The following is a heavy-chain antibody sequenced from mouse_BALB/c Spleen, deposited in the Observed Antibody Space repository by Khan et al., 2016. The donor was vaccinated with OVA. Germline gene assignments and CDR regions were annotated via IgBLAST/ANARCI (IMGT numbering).Heavy chain of an antibody. V-gene: IGHV5-17*02. CDR2: ISGDSNTI. CDR3: ATSYFYGYYFDY. D-gene: IGHD1-1*01. Sequence: EVELVESGGGLVQPGGSRKLSCAASGFTFSSYGMHWVRQAPEKGLEWVAYISGDSNTIYYADTVKGRFTLSRANPKNTLFLQMTCLMSEDTARYYCATSYFYGYYFDYWGPGTTLPVSS. CDR1: GFTFSSYG. J-gene: IGHJ2*01.